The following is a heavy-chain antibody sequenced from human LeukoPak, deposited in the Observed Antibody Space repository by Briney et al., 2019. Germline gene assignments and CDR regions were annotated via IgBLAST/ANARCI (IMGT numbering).Heavy chain of an antibody. D-gene: IGHD2-15*01. Sequence: SETLSLTCTVSGGSISSSSYYWGWIRQPPGKGLEWIGSIYYSGSTYYNPSLKSRVTISVDTSKNQFSLKLSSVTAADTAVYYCARGGSWGYCSGGSCSYFDYWGQGTLVTVSS. V-gene: IGHV4-39*07. CDR3: ARGGSWGYCSGGSCSYFDY. J-gene: IGHJ4*02. CDR2: IYYSGST. CDR1: GGSISSSSYY.